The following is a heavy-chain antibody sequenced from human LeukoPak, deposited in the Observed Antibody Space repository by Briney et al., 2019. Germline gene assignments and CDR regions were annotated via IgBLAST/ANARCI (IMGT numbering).Heavy chain of an antibody. CDR2: IYHSGST. CDR3: ARRGYGGFDP. D-gene: IGHD4-17*01. Sequence: KTSETLSLTCAVSGYSISSGYYWGWIRQPPGKGVEWIGSIYHSGSTYDNPSLKSRVTISVDTSKSQFSLKLSSVTAADTAVYYCARRGYGGFDPWGQGTLVTVSS. V-gene: IGHV4-38-2*01. CDR1: GYSISSGYY. J-gene: IGHJ5*02.